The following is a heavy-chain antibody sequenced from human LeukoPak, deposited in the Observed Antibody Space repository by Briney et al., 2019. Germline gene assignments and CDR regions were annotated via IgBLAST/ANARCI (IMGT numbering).Heavy chain of an antibody. CDR3: AKDGSSGLEYFQE. CDR2: IYENGGTT. V-gene: IGHV3-23*01. Sequence: GGSLRLSCVGSGFTFRSHAMSWVRQAPEKGLEFVSGIYENGGTTYYADSVKGRFTISRDNSKNTLYLQMNSLRAEDTAVYYCAKDGSSGLEYFQEWGQDTLVTVSS. CDR1: GFTFRSHA. D-gene: IGHD3-22*01. J-gene: IGHJ1*01.